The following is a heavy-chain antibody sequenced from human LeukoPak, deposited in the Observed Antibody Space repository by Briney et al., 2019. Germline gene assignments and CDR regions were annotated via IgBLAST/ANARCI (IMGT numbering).Heavy chain of an antibody. CDR1: GGSISSYY. Sequence: PSETLSLTCTVSGGSISSYYWSWIRQPAGKGLEWIGRIYTSGSTNYNPSLKSRVTMSVDTSKNQFSLKLSSVTAADTAVYYCARGWYALSMDYYYYYMDVWGKGTTVTVSS. CDR2: IYTSGST. D-gene: IGHD2-15*01. J-gene: IGHJ6*03. V-gene: IGHV4-4*07. CDR3: ARGWYALSMDYYYYYMDV.